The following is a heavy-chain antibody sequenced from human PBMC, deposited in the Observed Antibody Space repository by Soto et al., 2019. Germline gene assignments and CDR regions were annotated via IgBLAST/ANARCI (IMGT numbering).Heavy chain of an antibody. CDR3: ARDHTSIAVAGTFFDY. V-gene: IGHV3-33*01. Sequence: GGSLRLSCAASGFTFSSYGMHWVRQAPGKGLEWVAVIWYDGSNKYYADSVKGRFTISRDNSKNTLYLQMNSLRAEDTAVYYCARDHTSIAVAGTFFDYWGQGTLVTVSS. CDR2: IWYDGSNK. CDR1: GFTFSSYG. D-gene: IGHD6-19*01. J-gene: IGHJ4*02.